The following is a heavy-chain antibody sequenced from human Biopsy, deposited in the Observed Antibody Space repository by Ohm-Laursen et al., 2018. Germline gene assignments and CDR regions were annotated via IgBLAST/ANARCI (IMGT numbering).Heavy chain of an antibody. Sequence: SLRLSCTASGFTMSINYMSWVRQAPGKGLEWVSLVHRDGNTYYADSVKGRFTVSRDSSKSTLFLQMNSLRVEDTAVYYCARGAAGVATIGRGQGTLVTVSS. V-gene: IGHV3-66*01. CDR3: ARGAAGVATIG. J-gene: IGHJ4*02. CDR2: VHRDGNT. D-gene: IGHD5-24*01. CDR1: GFTMSINY.